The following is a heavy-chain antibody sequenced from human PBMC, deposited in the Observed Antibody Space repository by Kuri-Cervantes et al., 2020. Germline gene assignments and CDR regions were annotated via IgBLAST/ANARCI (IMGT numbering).Heavy chain of an antibody. Sequence: GESLKISCAASGFTFSSYWMSWVRQAPGKGLEWVANIKQDGSDKYYVDSVKGRFTISRDNAKNSLYLQMNSLRAEDTAVYYCASWFGELPVDYWGQGTLVTVSS. CDR3: ASWFGELPVDY. J-gene: IGHJ4*02. D-gene: IGHD3-10*01. CDR2: IKQDGSDK. CDR1: GFTFSSYW. V-gene: IGHV3-7*01.